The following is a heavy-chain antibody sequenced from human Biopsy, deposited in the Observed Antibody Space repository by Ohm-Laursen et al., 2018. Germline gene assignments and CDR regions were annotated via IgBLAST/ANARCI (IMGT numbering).Heavy chain of an antibody. CDR2: IKRKTDGGAT. Sequence: SLRLSCAASGFTFTNAWMSWVRQAPGKGPEWVGLIKRKTDGGATDYAAPVKGRFTISRDGSKNTLYLQMNSLKTEDTAVYYCTTEVGITYYYYGMDVWGQGTTVTVSS. CDR3: TTEVGITYYYYGMDV. D-gene: IGHD1-20*01. V-gene: IGHV3-15*01. CDR1: GFTFTNAW. J-gene: IGHJ6*01.